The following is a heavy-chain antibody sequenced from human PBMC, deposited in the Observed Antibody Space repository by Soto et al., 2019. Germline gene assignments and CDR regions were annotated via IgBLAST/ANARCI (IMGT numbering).Heavy chain of an antibody. CDR1: GGSFSGYY. CDR3: ARVHLGELSYSPLNAFDI. J-gene: IGHJ3*02. Sequence: SETLSLTCAVYGGSFSGYYWSWIRQPPGKGLEWIGEINHSGSTNYNPSLKSRVTISVDTSKNQFSLKLSSVTAADTAVYYCARVHLGELSYSPLNAFDIWGQGTMVTVSS. D-gene: IGHD3-16*02. V-gene: IGHV4-34*01. CDR2: INHSGST.